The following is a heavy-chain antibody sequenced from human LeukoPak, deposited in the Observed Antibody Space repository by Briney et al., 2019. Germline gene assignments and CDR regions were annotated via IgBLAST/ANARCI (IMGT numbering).Heavy chain of an antibody. Sequence: GGSLRLSCAASGFTFSSYAMSWVRQAPGKGLAWVSTISGSGGSTYYADSVKGRFTISRDNSKNTLYLQMNSLRAEDTAVYYCAREGGYDRGALDYWGQGTLVTVSS. V-gene: IGHV3-23*01. CDR3: AREGGYDRGALDY. J-gene: IGHJ4*02. CDR1: GFTFSSYA. D-gene: IGHD5-12*01. CDR2: ISGSGGST.